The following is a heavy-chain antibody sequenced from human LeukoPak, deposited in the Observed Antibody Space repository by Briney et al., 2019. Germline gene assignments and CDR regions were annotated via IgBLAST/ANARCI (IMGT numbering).Heavy chain of an antibody. CDR1: GFTFSDHW. CDR3: ARGPSYGARCDHLDY. CDR2: IKKDGSEK. Sequence: GGSLRLSCAASGFTFSDHWMSWVRQVPGKGLEWVADIKKDGSEKNEVDSAKGRFTISRDNAKNSLYLEMNSLRAEDTAVYYCARGPSYGARCDHLDYRGQGALVTVSS. J-gene: IGHJ4*02. V-gene: IGHV3-7*01. D-gene: IGHD4/OR15-4a*01.